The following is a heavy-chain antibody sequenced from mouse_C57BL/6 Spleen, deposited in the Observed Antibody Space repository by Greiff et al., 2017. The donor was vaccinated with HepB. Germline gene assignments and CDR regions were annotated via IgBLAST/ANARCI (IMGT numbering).Heavy chain of an antibody. CDR3: ARWYYYGSDY. CDR1: GYTFTSYW. J-gene: IGHJ2*01. D-gene: IGHD1-1*01. V-gene: IGHV1-69*01. Sequence: VQLQQPGAELVMPGASVKLSCKASGYTFTSYWMHWVKQRPGQGLEWIGEIDPSDSYTNYNQKFKGKSTLTVDKSSSTAYMQLSSLTSEDSAVYYCARWYYYGSDYWGQGTTLTVSS. CDR2: IDPSDSYT.